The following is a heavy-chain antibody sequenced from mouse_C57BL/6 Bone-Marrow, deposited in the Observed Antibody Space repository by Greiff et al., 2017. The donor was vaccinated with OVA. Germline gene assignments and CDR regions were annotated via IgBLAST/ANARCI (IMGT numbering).Heavy chain of an antibody. CDR3: ARPGTAWFAY. CDR2: ISSGGSYT. Sequence: DVMLVESGGDLVKPGGSLKLSCAASGFTFSSYGMSWVRQTPDKRLEWVATISSGGSYTYYPDSVKGRFTISRDNAKYTLYLQMSSLKSEDTAMYYCARPGTAWFAYWGQGTLVTVSA. J-gene: IGHJ3*01. CDR1: GFTFSSYG. V-gene: IGHV5-6*02. D-gene: IGHD4-1*01.